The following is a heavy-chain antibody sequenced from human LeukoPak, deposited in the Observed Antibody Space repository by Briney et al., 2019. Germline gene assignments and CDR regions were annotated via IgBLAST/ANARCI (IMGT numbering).Heavy chain of an antibody. CDR1: GFTFSNYG. J-gene: IGHJ4*02. CDR2: IWYDGSNK. Sequence: GGSLRLSCAASGFTFSNYGMHWVRQAPGKGLEWVAVIWYDGSNKYYADSVKGRFTISRDNSKNTLYLQMNSLGAEDTAVYFCARGYCSGDSCYQNYFDYWGQGTLVTVSS. V-gene: IGHV3-33*01. CDR3: ARGYCSGDSCYQNYFDY. D-gene: IGHD2-15*01.